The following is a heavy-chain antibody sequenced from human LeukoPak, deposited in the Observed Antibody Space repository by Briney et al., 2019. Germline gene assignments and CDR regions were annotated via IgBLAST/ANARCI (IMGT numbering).Heavy chain of an antibody. CDR1: GFTFSSYS. D-gene: IGHD3-16*01. CDR2: ISSSSSTI. CDR3: ARAFCWARCYYYYGMDV. V-gene: IGHV3-48*02. J-gene: IGHJ6*02. Sequence: GGSLRLSCAASGFTFSSYSMNWVRQAPGKGLEWVSYISSSSSTIYYADSVKGRFTISRDNAKSSLYLQMNSLRDEDTAVYYCARAFCWARCYYYYGMDVWGQGTTVTVSS.